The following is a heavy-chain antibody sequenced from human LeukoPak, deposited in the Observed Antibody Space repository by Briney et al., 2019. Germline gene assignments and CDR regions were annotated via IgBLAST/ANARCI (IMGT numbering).Heavy chain of an antibody. Sequence: ASVKVSCKASGYTFTSYGISWVRQAPGQGLEWMGWISTYNGYANYAQKLQGRVTMTTETSTSTAYMKLRSLRSDDTAVYYCARNSSDWYGYMDVWGKGTTVTVSS. D-gene: IGHD6-19*01. V-gene: IGHV1-18*01. CDR1: GYTFTSYG. CDR3: ARNSSDWYGYMDV. J-gene: IGHJ6*04. CDR2: ISTYNGYA.